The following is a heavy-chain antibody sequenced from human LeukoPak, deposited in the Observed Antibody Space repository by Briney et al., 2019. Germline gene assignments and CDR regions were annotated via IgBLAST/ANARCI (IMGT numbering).Heavy chain of an antibody. Sequence: SETLSLTCTVSGGSISSYYWSWIRQPPGKGLEWIGYIYYSGSTNYNPSLKSRVTISVDTSKNQFPLKLSSVTAADTAVYYCARVYTPTYYYDSSGSQNWFDPWGQGTLVTVSS. CDR1: GGSISSYY. J-gene: IGHJ5*02. CDR3: ARVYTPTYYYDSSGSQNWFDP. CDR2: IYYSGST. V-gene: IGHV4-59*01. D-gene: IGHD3-22*01.